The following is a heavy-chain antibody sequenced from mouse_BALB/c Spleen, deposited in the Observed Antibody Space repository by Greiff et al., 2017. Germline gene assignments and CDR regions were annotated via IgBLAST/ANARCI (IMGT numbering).Heavy chain of an antibody. CDR1: GYAFTNYL. CDR2: INPGSGGT. V-gene: IGHV1-54*01. Sequence: QVQLQQSGAELVRPGTSVKVSCKASGYAFTNYLIEWVKQRPGQGLEWIGVINPGSGGTNYNEKFKDKATLTADKSSSTAYMQLSSLTSEDSAVYYCARGLYGNYWFAYWGQGTLVTVSA. J-gene: IGHJ3*01. CDR3: ARGLYGNYWFAY. D-gene: IGHD2-1*01.